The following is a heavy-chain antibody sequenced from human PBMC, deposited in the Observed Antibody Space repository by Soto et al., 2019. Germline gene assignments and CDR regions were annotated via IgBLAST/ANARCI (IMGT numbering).Heavy chain of an antibody. CDR2: IIPIFGTA. D-gene: IGHD3-22*01. CDR1: GGTFSSDA. J-gene: IGHJ4*02. CDR3: ARDQYYYDSSGYLGRRG. V-gene: IGHV1-69*13. Sequence: SVKVSCKASGGTFSSDAISWVRQAPGQGLEWMGGIIPIFGTANYAQKFQGRVTITADESTSTAYMELSSLRSEDTAVYYCARDQYYYDSSGYLGRRGWGQGTLVTVSS.